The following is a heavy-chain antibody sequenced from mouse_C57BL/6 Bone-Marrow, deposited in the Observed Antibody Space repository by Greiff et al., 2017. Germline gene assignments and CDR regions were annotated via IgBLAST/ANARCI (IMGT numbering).Heavy chain of an antibody. J-gene: IGHJ4*01. D-gene: IGHD1-2*01. Sequence: VKLQQSGAELVRPGASVTLSCKASGYTFTSYWMHWVKQRPGRGLEWIGGIDPSDGGTNYNQKFKGKATLTVDTPSSTAYMQLSSLTSEDSAVYYCARSEGRRARDYWGQGTSVTVSS. CDR2: IDPSDGGT. CDR3: ARSEGRRARDY. CDR1: GYTFTSYW. V-gene: IGHV1-59*01.